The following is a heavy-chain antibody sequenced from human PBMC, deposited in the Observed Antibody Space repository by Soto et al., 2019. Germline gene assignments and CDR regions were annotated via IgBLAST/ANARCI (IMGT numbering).Heavy chain of an antibody. Sequence: GGSLRLSCISSGFTFRTYTMNWVRQAPGKGLEWVSGIRGFSPYTFYAESVKGRFTISGDNAKNSLCLQMNSLRAEDTAVYYCARDRGYDAHDYYYNAMDVWGQGTTVTVS. CDR1: GFTFRTYT. CDR3: ARDRGYDAHDYYYNAMDV. J-gene: IGHJ6*02. CDR2: IRGFSPYT. V-gene: IGHV3-21*01. D-gene: IGHD3-10*01.